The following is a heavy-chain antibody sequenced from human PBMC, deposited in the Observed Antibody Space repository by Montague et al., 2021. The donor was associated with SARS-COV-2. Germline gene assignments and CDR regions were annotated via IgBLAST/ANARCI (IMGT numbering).Heavy chain of an antibody. V-gene: IGHV4-59*13. J-gene: IGHJ6*02. D-gene: IGHD3-10*01. CDR3: ARGHYYGRKDYYYGVDV. CDR1: GGSISSYY. CDR2: IYYTGST. Sequence: SETLSLTCTVSGGSISSYYWTWIRQPPGKGLEWIGYIYYTGSTNYNPSLESRVTISLDTSKNQFSLKPSFVTAADTAVYYCARGHYYGRKDYYYGVDVWGQGTTVTVSS.